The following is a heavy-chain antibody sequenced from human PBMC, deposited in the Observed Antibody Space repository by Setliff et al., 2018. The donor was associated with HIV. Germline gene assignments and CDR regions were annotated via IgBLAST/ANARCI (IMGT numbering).Heavy chain of an antibody. D-gene: IGHD3-16*01. Sequence: PSETLSLTCAVYGGSFSAYYWTWIRQPPGEGLEWIGEISHGGSTSYNPSLKSRVTISLDTSKNQFSLNLTSVTAADTAVYYCARLGEFWSQGSLVTVSS. CDR2: ISHGGST. J-gene: IGHJ4*02. CDR1: GGSFSAYY. CDR3: ARLGEF. V-gene: IGHV4-34*01.